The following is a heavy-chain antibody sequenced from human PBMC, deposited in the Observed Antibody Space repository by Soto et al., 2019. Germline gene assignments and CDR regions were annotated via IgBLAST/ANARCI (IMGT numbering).Heavy chain of an antibody. CDR3: ATTTGGYSYGLYDP. J-gene: IGHJ5*02. D-gene: IGHD5-18*01. CDR1: GGTFSSYA. CDR2: IIPIFGTA. Sequence: QVQLVQSGAEVKKPGSSVKVSCKASGGTFSSYAISWVRQAPGQGLEWMGGIIPIFGTANYAQKFQGRVTITADESTSTAYMELSSLRSEDXAXYYCATTTGGYSYGLYDPWGQGTLVTVSS. V-gene: IGHV1-69*01.